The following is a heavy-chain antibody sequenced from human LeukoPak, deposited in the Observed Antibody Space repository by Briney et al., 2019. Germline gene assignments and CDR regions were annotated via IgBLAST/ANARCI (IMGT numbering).Heavy chain of an antibody. D-gene: IGHD3-9*01. CDR2: ISGSGGST. CDR3: AKAAYYDILTGYNDY. V-gene: IGHV3-23*01. CDR1: GFTFSSYA. J-gene: IGHJ4*02. Sequence: GGSLRLSCAASGFTFSSYAISWVRQAPGKGLEWVSAISGSGGSTYYADSVKGRFTISRDNSKNTLYLQVNSLRAEDTAVYYCAKAAYYDILTGYNDYWGQGTLVTVSS.